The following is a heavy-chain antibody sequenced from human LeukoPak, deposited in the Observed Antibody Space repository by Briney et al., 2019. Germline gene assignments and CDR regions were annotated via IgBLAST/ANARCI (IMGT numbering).Heavy chain of an antibody. V-gene: IGHV3-30-3*01. J-gene: IGHJ4*02. Sequence: GGSLRLSCAASGFTFSSYAVHWVRQAPGKGLEWVAVISYDGSNKYYADSVKGRFTISRDNSKNTLYLQMNSLRAEDTAVYYCARVREGRYYYDSSGLDYWGQGTLVTVSS. CDR2: ISYDGSNK. CDR3: ARVREGRYYYDSSGLDY. CDR1: GFTFSSYA. D-gene: IGHD3-22*01.